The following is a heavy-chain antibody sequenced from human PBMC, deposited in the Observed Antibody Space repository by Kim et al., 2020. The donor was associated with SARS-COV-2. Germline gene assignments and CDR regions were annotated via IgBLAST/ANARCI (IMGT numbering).Heavy chain of an antibody. V-gene: IGHV3-11*05. D-gene: IGHD6-13*01. CDR3: ARAAYGAADPYYFDY. J-gene: IGHJ4*02. CDR1: GFTFSDYY. Sequence: GGSLRLSCAASGFTFSDYYMSWIRQAPGKGLEWVSYISSSSSYTNYADSVKGRFTISRDNAKNSLYLQMNSLRAEDTAVYYCARAAYGAADPYYFDYWGQGTLVTVSS. CDR2: ISSSSSYT.